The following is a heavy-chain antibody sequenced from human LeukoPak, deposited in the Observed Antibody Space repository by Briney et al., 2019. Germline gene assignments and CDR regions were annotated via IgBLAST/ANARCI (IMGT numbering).Heavy chain of an antibody. CDR1: GYTFTDPY. V-gene: IGHV1-2*02. CDR3: ARVGYCTASVCHSYDL. CDR2: INPSTGGA. J-gene: IGHJ4*02. D-gene: IGHD2-8*02. Sequence: ASVKVSCKASGYTFTDPYIHWVRQAPGQGPEWMVWINPSTGGARYAQKFQGRVTLTRDTSITTAYMEVSRLTSDDTAIYYCARVGYCTASVCHSYDLWGQGTLVTVSS.